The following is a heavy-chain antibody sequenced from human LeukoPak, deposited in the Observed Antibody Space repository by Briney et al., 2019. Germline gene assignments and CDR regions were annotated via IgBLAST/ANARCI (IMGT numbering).Heavy chain of an antibody. CDR2: IIPIFGTA. V-gene: IGHV1-69*05. CDR1: GGTFSSYA. D-gene: IGHD2-2*01. Sequence: ASEKVSCKASGGTFSSYAISWVRQAPGQGLEWMGRIIPIFGTANYAQKFQGRVTITTDESTSTAYMELSSLRSEDTAVYYCARVVPAATSTWYFDYWGQGTLVTVSS. J-gene: IGHJ4*02. CDR3: ARVVPAATSTWYFDY.